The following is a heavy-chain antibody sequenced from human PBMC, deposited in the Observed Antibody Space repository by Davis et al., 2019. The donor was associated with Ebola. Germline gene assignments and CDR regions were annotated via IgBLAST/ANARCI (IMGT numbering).Heavy chain of an antibody. D-gene: IGHD5-24*01. Sequence: SETLSLTCTVSGGSISSYYWSWIRQSPSRGLEWLGRTYYRSKWYNDYAVSVKSRITINPDTSKNQFSLQLNSVTPEDTAVYYCARPYIRRDGYNTAFDIWGQGTMVTVSS. J-gene: IGHJ3*02. CDR3: ARPYIRRDGYNTAFDI. V-gene: IGHV6-1*01. CDR2: TYYRSKWYN. CDR1: GGSISSYY.